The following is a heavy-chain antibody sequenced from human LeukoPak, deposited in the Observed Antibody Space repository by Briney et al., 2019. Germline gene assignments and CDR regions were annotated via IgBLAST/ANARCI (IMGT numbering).Heavy chain of an antibody. Sequence: GGSLRLSCAASGFTFSTYDMHWVRQATGKGLEWVSGVGTVGDTYYLGSVKGRFTISRDNAKNSLHLQMNSLKAGDTAVYYCVRGDVGFDPWGQGTLVTVSS. CDR1: GFTFSTYD. CDR3: VRGDVGFDP. CDR2: VGTVGDT. J-gene: IGHJ5*02. V-gene: IGHV3-13*01. D-gene: IGHD1-26*01.